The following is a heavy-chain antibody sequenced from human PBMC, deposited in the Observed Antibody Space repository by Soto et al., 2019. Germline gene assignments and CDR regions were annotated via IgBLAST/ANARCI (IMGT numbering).Heavy chain of an antibody. CDR3: ATGVYHLDH. Sequence: VQLLESGGGLVQPGGSLRLSCGASGFTFSTSWMTWVRQAPGKGLEWVANIKQDGSEKYHVDSVKGRFTVSRDNANNSLYLQMNSLRAEDTALYYCATGVYHLDHWGQGTLVTVSS. D-gene: IGHD7-27*01. CDR1: GFTFSTSW. V-gene: IGHV3-7*03. CDR2: IKQDGSEK. J-gene: IGHJ4*02.